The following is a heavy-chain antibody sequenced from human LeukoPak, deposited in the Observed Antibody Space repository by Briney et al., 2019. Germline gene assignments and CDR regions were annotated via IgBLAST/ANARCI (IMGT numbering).Heavy chain of an antibody. CDR3: ARHDSFIPY. CDR1: GFTLSSYS. CDR2: ISSGSTTI. J-gene: IGHJ4*02. Sequence: GGSLRLSCATSGFTLSSYSMNWVRQAPGKGLEWVSYISSGSTTIYYADSVKGRFTISRDNAKNSLYLQMNSLRAEDTAVYYCARHDSFIPYWGQGTLVTVTS. V-gene: IGHV3-48*01. D-gene: IGHD3-16*02.